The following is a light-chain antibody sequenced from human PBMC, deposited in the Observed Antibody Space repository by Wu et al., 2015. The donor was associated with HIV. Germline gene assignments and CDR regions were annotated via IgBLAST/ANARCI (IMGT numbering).Light chain of an antibody. V-gene: IGKV1-NL1*01. CDR3: QHRSDWPT. CDR1: QAIRNS. CDR2: AAS. Sequence: DIQMTQSPSSLSASVGDKVTLTCRASQAIRNSVAWLQQRPGQAPKLLLYAASTLESGVPSRFSGTGYGTDFTLTISGLQPEDFAIYYCQHRSDWPTFGQGTKVEIQ. J-gene: IGKJ1*01.